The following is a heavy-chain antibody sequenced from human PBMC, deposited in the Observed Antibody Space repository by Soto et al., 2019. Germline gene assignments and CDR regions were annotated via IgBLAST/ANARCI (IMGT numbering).Heavy chain of an antibody. CDR2: ISGSGGST. D-gene: IGHD6-19*01. CDR1: GFTFSSYA. Sequence: EVQLLESGGGLVQPGGSLRLSCAASGFTFSSYAMSWVRQAPGKGLEWVSAISGSGGSTYYADSVKGRFTISRDNSKNKLYLQMNSLRAEDTAVYYCAKLAVGGTQHYHYGLDLWGQGTTVNVSS. V-gene: IGHV3-23*01. J-gene: IGHJ6*02. CDR3: AKLAVGGTQHYHYGLDL.